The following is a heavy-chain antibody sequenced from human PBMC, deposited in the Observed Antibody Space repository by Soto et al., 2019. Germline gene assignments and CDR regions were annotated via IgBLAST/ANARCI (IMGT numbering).Heavy chain of an antibody. Sequence: EVQLLQSGGGFRPPGGSVRLSCATSGCTFNTYPMTWVRQAPGKGLEWVASISSTAGRTSSYAVSVKGSFAIARDFSDNSVYLEMNNLRVDDTAVYFCAKGVLSFHYGMEVWGQGTTVTVSS. D-gene: IGHD3-10*01. V-gene: IGHV3-23*01. CDR2: ISSTAGRTS. J-gene: IGHJ6*02. CDR1: GCTFNTYP. CDR3: AKGVLSFHYGMEV.